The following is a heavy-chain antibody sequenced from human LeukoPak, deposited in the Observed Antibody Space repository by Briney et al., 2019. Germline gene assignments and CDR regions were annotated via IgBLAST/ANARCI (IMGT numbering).Heavy chain of an antibody. J-gene: IGHJ5*02. CDR2: IIPIFGTA. V-gene: IGHV1-69*13. CDR3: ASEIAAAGTRWFDP. Sequence: SVKVSCKASGGTFSSYAISWVRRTPGQGLEWMGGIIPIFGTANYAQKFQGRVTITADESTSTAYMELSSLRSEDTAVYYCASEIAAAGTRWFDPWGQVTLVTVSS. D-gene: IGHD6-13*01. CDR1: GGTFSSYA.